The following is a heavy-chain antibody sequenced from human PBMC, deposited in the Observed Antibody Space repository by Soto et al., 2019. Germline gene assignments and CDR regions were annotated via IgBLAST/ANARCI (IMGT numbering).Heavy chain of an antibody. CDR3: CGGDGEGMANDYSGMDV. CDR2: INPNSGGT. J-gene: IGHJ6*02. D-gene: IGHD3-10*01. Sequence: GASVKVSCKASGYTFTGYYMHWVRQAPGQGLEWMGWINPNSGGTNYAQKFQGWVTMTRDTSISTAYMELSRLRSDDTAVYYCCGGDGEGMANDYSGMDVWGQGTTVTVSS. CDR1: GYTFTGYY. V-gene: IGHV1-2*04.